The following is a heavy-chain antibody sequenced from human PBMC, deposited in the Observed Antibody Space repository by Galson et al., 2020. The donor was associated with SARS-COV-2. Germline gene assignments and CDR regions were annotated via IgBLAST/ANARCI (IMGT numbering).Heavy chain of an antibody. CDR2: IYSGGST. V-gene: IGHV3-53*04. D-gene: IGHD6-13*01. CDR3: ARAGLQHPDSPRAEGYYYGMDV. J-gene: IGHJ6*02. Sequence: GGSLRLSCAASGFTVSSNYMSWVRQAPGKGLEWVSVIYSGGSTYYADSVKGRFTISRHNSKNTLYLQMNSLRAEDTAVYYCARAGLQHPDSPRAEGYYYGMDVWGQGTTVTVSS. CDR1: GFTVSSNY.